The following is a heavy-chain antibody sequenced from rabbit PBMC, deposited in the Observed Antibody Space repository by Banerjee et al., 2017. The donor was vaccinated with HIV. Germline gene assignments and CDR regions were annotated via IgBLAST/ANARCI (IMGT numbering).Heavy chain of an antibody. J-gene: IGHJ3*01. CDR1: GFSFSNKYV. CDR3: ARGYGAATGLDL. CDR2: IDNDDGSI. V-gene: IGHV1S47*01. Sequence: QEQLEESGGDLVKPEGSLTLTCTASGFSFSNKYVMCWVRQAPGKGLEWIGYIDNDDGSIYYASWVNGRFTISSHNAQNTLYLQLNSLTAADTATYFCARGYGAATGLDLWGPGTLVTVS. D-gene: IGHD6-1*01.